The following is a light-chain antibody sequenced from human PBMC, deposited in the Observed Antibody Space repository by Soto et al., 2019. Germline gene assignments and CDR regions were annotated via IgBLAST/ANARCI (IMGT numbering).Light chain of an antibody. CDR3: QQSYGTSRT. CDR1: QNITNY. J-gene: IGKJ2*01. V-gene: IGKV1-39*01. CDR2: AAS. Sequence: DIQMTQSPSSLSASIGDRVTITCRASQNITNYLNWYQQKPGKAPKLLIYAASSLQSGVPLRFSGSGSGTDFTLTVSSLQPEDFATYYCQQSYGTSRTFGQGTKLEIK.